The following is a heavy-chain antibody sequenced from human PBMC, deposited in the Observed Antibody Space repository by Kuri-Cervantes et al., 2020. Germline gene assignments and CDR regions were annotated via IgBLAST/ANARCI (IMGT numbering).Heavy chain of an antibody. D-gene: IGHD5-18*01. Sequence: ASVKVSCKASGYTFTSYYMHWVRQAPGQGLEWMGIINPSGGSTNYAQKFQGRVTMTRDTSTSTVYMELSSLRSDDTAVYYCARRGYNNWFDPWGQGTLVTVSS. CDR2: INPSGGST. V-gene: IGHV1-46*01. J-gene: IGHJ5*02. CDR3: ARRGYNNWFDP. CDR1: GYTFTSYY.